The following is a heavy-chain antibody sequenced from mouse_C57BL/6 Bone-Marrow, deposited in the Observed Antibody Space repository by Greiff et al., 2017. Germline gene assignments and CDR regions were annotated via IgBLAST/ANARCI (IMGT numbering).Heavy chain of an antibody. V-gene: IGHV1-15*01. Sequence: QVQLQQSGAELVRPGASVTLSCKASGYTFTDYEMHWVKQTPVHGLEWIGAIDPETGGTAYNQKFKGKAILTAAKSSSTAYMELRSLTSEDSAVYYCTNGYLYYYAMDYWGQGTSVTVSS. CDR2: IDPETGGT. CDR3: TNGYLYYYAMDY. CDR1: GYTFTDYE. D-gene: IGHD2-2*01. J-gene: IGHJ4*01.